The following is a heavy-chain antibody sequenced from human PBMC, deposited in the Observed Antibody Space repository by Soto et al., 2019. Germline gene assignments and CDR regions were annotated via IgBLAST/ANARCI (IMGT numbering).Heavy chain of an antibody. V-gene: IGHV1-69*06. Sequence: ASVKVSCKASGGTFSSYAMSWVRQAPGQGLEWMGGIIPIFGTANYAQKFQGRVTITADKSTSTAYMELSSLRSEDTAVYYCFRSYCSSTSCYTSDFDYWGQGTLVTVSS. D-gene: IGHD2-2*02. J-gene: IGHJ4*02. CDR2: IIPIFGTA. CDR3: FRSYCSSTSCYTSDFDY. CDR1: GGTFSSYA.